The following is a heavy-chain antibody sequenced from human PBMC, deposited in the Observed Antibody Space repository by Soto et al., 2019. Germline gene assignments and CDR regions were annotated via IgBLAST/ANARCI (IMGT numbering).Heavy chain of an antibody. J-gene: IGHJ6*02. Sequence: QLQLQESGPGLVKPSETLSLTCTVSGGSISSSSYYWGWIRQPPGKGLEWIGSIYYSGSTYYNPSLKSRVTISVDTSKNQFSLKLSSVTAADTAVYYCARLRGSSWYGYYYYGMDVWGQGTTVTVSS. V-gene: IGHV4-39*01. CDR1: GGSISSSSYY. CDR3: ARLRGSSWYGYYYYGMDV. D-gene: IGHD6-13*01. CDR2: IYYSGST.